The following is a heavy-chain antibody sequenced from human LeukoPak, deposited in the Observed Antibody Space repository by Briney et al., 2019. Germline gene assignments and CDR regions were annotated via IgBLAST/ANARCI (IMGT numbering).Heavy chain of an antibody. V-gene: IGHV4-31*03. CDR3: ARAYGLGSLGFDP. J-gene: IGHJ5*02. CDR1: GGSISSGGYY. CDR2: IYYSGST. D-gene: IGHD3-10*01. Sequence: SETLSLTCTVSGGSISSGGYYWSWIRQHPGKGLEWIGYIYYSGSTYYNPSLKSRVTISVDTSKNQFSLKLSSVTAADTAVYYCARAYGLGSLGFDPWGQGTLVTVSS.